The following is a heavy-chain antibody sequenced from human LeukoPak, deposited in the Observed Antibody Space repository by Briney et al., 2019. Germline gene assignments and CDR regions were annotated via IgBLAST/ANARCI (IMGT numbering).Heavy chain of an antibody. CDR2: ISYDGSNK. CDR1: GFTFSSYA. Sequence: PGGSLRLSCAASGFTFSSYAMHWVRQAPGKGLEWVAVISYDGSNKYYADSVKGRFTISRDNSKNTLYLQMNSLRAEDTAVYYCARAQDIVERHAFDIWGQGTMVTVSS. CDR3: ARAQDIVERHAFDI. D-gene: IGHD2-15*01. J-gene: IGHJ3*02. V-gene: IGHV3-30-3*01.